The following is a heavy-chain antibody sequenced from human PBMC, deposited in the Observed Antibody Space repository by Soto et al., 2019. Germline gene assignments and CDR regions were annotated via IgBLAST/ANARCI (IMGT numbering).Heavy chain of an antibody. CDR3: ARGCSSTTCRYVMDV. D-gene: IGHD2-2*01. CDR2: IYYSGSA. V-gene: IGHV4-30-4*01. CDR1: GGSINSGDYF. Sequence: SETLSLTCTVSGGSINSGDYFWTWIRQPPGKGLEWIAYIYYSGSAYYNPSLKSRVTISVDTSKNQFSLKLSSVIAADTAVYYCARGCSSTTCRYVMDVWGQGTTVTVSS. J-gene: IGHJ6*02.